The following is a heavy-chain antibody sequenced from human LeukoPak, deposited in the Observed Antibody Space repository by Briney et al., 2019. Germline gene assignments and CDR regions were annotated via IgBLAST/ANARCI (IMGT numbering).Heavy chain of an antibody. CDR1: GGSISSYY. D-gene: IGHD4-17*01. J-gene: IGHJ3*02. CDR3: AREFGGSGYGDYSPDTRLYAFDI. Sequence: SETLSLTCTVSGGSISSYYWSWIRQPPGKGLEWIGYIYYSGSTYYNPSLKSRVTISVDTSKNQFSLKLSSVAAADTAVYYCAREFGGSGYGDYSPDTRLYAFDIWGQGTMVTVSS. V-gene: IGHV4-59*12. CDR2: IYYSGST.